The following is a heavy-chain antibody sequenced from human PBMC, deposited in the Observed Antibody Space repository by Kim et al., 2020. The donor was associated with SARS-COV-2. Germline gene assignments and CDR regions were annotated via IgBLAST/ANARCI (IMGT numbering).Heavy chain of an antibody. Sequence: GGSLRLSCAASGFTFDDYAMHWVRQAPGKGLEWVSLISGDGGSTYYADSVKGRFTISRDNSKNSLYLQMNSLRTEDTALYYCAKDAYFSSWYTRHWYFDLWGRGTLVTVSS. V-gene: IGHV3-43*02. CDR3: AKDAYFSSWYTRHWYFDL. J-gene: IGHJ2*01. CDR2: ISGDGGST. CDR1: GFTFDDYA. D-gene: IGHD6-13*01.